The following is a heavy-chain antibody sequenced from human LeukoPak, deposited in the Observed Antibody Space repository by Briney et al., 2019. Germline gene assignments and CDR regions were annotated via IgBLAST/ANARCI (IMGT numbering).Heavy chain of an antibody. CDR3: AKQIAAAGVFDY. CDR2: ISYDGSNK. CDR1: GFTFSDYY. J-gene: IGHJ4*02. V-gene: IGHV3-30*18. D-gene: IGHD6-13*01. Sequence: PGGSLRLSCAASGFTFSDYYMSWIRQAPGKGLEWVAVISYDGSNKYYADSVKGRFTISRDNSKNTLYLQMNSLRAEDTAVYYCAKQIAAAGVFDYWGQGTLVTVSS.